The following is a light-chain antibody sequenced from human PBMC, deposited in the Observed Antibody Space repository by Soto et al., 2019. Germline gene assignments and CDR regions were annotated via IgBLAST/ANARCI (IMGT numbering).Light chain of an antibody. J-gene: IGLJ3*02. CDR1: SSDIGGYDY. V-gene: IGLV2-8*01. CDR2: EVS. CDR3: SSYAGSNNLV. Sequence: SALTQPPSASGSPGQSVTLSCTGTSSDIGGYDYVSWYQQHPGKAPKLIIYEVSKRPSGVPDRFSGSKSGNTASLTVSGLQAEDEADYYCSSYAGSNNLVFAGGTKLTVL.